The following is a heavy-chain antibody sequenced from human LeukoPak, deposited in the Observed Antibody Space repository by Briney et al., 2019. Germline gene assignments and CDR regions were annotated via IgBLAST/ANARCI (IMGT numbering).Heavy chain of an antibody. D-gene: IGHD6-6*01. CDR3: AKGMYSSSPQNWFDP. V-gene: IGHV3-23*01. J-gene: IGHJ5*02. CDR1: GFTFSSYA. CDR2: INGSGGST. Sequence: PGGSLRLSCAASGFTFSSYAMSWVRQAPGKGLEWVSAINGSGGSTYYADSVKGRFTISRDNSTNTLYLQMNSLRAEDTAVYYGAKGMYSSSPQNWFDPWGQGTLVTVS.